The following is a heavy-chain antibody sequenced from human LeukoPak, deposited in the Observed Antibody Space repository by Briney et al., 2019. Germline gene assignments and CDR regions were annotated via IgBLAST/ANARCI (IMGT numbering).Heavy chain of an antibody. J-gene: IGHJ3*02. CDR1: GGSISSYY. CDR3: ARARGSGSYYNIDAFDI. V-gene: IGHV4-4*07. Sequence: SETLSLTCTVSGGSISSYYWSWIRQPAGKGLEWIGRIYTSGSTNYNPSLKSRVTMSVDTSKNQFSLKLSSVTAADTAVYYCARARGSGSYYNIDAFDIWGQGTMVTVSS. CDR2: IYTSGST. D-gene: IGHD3-10*01.